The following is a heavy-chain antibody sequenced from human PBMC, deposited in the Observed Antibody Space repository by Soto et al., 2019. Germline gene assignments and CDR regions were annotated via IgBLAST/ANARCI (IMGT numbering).Heavy chain of an antibody. CDR1: GCTSSNYA. CDR2: MYWNIGRI. J-gene: IGHJ6*02. D-gene: IGHD2-15*01. V-gene: IGHV3-9*02. Sequence: SLKLSCVDSGCTSSNYAMHWVRQAPGKGLEWVSGMYWNIGRIDYADSVKGRFTTSRDNAKHSLYLQMDSLRTEDTALYYCIKHVAPGAADVWGQGTTVTAP. CDR3: IKHVAPGAADV.